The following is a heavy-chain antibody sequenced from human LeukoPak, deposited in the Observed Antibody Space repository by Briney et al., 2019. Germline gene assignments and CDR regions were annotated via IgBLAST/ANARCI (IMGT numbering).Heavy chain of an antibody. V-gene: IGHV4-38-2*01. CDR1: GYSISSGYY. D-gene: IGHD2-2*01. J-gene: IGHJ4*02. Sequence: SETLSLTXAVSGYSISSGYYWGWIRQHPGKGLEWIGSIYHSGSTYYNPSLKSRVTISVDTSKNQFSLKLSSVTAADTAVYYCARHGKDIVVAYFDYWGQGTLVTVSS. CDR3: ARHGKDIVVAYFDY. CDR2: IYHSGST.